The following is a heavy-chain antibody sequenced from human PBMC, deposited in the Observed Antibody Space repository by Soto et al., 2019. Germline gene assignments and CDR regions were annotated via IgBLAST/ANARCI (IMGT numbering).Heavy chain of an antibody. D-gene: IGHD3-10*01. V-gene: IGHV3-30*04. CDR2: XSRXXKXX. J-gene: IGHJ4*02. CDR1: GFTFSRYA. Sequence: SLRLSCAGSGFTFSRYAIHWVRQAPGKGLEWVAVXSRXXKXXXXXDXXXGRFTISRDDSQNTLYLQMNSLRREDTAVYYCARSRNSAVADSFDFWGQGTLVTVSS. CDR3: ARSRNSAVADSFDF.